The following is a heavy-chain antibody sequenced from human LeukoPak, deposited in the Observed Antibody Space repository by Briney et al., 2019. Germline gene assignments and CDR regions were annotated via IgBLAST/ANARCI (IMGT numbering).Heavy chain of an antibody. D-gene: IGHD1-26*01. CDR3: AKARWEPNFDY. J-gene: IGHJ4*02. Sequence: PGGSLRLSCAASGFTCDDYAMHWVRQGPGKSLEWVSLINENGDIAYYGDSVRGRFTVSRDNAKNSLYLQMNSLTTEDTALYYCAKARWEPNFDYWGQGTLVTVSS. V-gene: IGHV3-43*02. CDR2: INENGDIA. CDR1: GFTCDDYA.